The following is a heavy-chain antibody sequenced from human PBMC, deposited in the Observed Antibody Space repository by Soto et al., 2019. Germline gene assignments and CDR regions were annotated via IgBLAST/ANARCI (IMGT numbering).Heavy chain of an antibody. V-gene: IGHV3-23*01. J-gene: IGHJ4*02. CDR2: ISGSGVNT. CDR1: GFTFSSYA. D-gene: IGHD3-10*01. Sequence: EVQLLESGGGLVQPGGSLRLSCAASGFTFSSYAMNWVRQAPGKGLEWVSVISGSGVNTHYADSVKGRFTISSDNSKNTLYLQINSLRAEDTAVYYCAKVGSGSYSDHSWGQGTLVTVSS. CDR3: AKVGSGSYSDHS.